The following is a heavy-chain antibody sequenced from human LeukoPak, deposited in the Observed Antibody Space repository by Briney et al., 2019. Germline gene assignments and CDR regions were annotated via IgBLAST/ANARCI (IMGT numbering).Heavy chain of an antibody. CDR2: INHSGST. J-gene: IGHJ4*02. D-gene: IGHD1-26*01. Sequence: SETLSLTCAVYGGSFSGYYWSWIRQPPGKGLEWIGEINHSGSTNYNPSLKSRVTISVDTSKNQFSLKLSSVTAADTAVYYCARTPDYSGSYPIDYWGQGTLTTVSS. CDR1: GGSFSGYY. CDR3: ARTPDYSGSYPIDY. V-gene: IGHV4-34*01.